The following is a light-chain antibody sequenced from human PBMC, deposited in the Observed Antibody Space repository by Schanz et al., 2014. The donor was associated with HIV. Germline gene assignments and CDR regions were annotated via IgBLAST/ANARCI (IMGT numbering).Light chain of an antibody. CDR2: GNS. Sequence: QSVLTQPPSVSGAPGQRVTISCTGSSSNIGAGYDVQWYQQLPGTAPKLLIYGNSNRPSGVPDRISGSKSGTSASLAITGLQGDDEADYYSQSYDNSLSGYVVFGGGTKLTVL. CDR1: SSNIGAGYD. J-gene: IGLJ2*01. V-gene: IGLV1-40*01. CDR3: QSYDNSLSGYVV.